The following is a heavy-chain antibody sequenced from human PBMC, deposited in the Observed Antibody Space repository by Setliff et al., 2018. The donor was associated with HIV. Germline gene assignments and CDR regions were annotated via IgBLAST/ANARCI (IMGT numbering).Heavy chain of an antibody. V-gene: IGHV3-7*01. CDR1: GFTFSRYW. J-gene: IGHJ4*02. CDR3: ARDGGEY. Sequence: GGSLRLSCAASGFTFSRYWMSWVRQAPGKELEWVANIKQDGSEKYYGDSVQGRFTVSRDNAENSVYLQMNSLRAEDTAVYYCARDGGEYWGQGTLVTVSS. D-gene: IGHD3-16*01. CDR2: IKQDGSEK.